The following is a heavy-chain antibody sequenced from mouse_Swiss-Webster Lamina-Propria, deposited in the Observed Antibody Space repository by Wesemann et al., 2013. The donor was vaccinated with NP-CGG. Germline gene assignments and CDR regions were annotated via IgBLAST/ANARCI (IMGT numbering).Heavy chain of an antibody. V-gene: IGHV1-26*01. D-gene: IGHD1-1*01. CDR2: INPNNGGT. CDR3: ARHYGSRGYWYFDV. J-gene: IGHJ1*03. Sequence: EVQLQQSGPELVKPGASVKISCKASGYTFTDYYMNWVKQSHGKSLEWIGDINPNNGGTSYNQKFKGKATLTVDKSSSTAYMELRSLTSEDSAVYYCARHYGSRGYWYFDVWGTGDHGSPSPQ. CDR1: GYTFTDYY.